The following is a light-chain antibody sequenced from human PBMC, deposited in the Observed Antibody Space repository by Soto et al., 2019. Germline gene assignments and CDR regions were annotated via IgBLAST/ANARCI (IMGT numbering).Light chain of an antibody. J-gene: IGKJ1*01. V-gene: IGKV3-20*01. CDR1: QSLGSD. CDR2: GAS. Sequence: EIVMTQSPAALSLSRGERATLSCRASQSLGSDLAWYQQKPGQAPRLLIFGASARPTGIPDRFSGSGSGTDFSLTISRLEPEDFAVYYCQQYGSSPQTFGQGTKVDIK. CDR3: QQYGSSPQT.